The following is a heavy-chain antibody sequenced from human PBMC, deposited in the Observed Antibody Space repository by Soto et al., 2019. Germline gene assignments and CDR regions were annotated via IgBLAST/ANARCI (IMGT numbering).Heavy chain of an antibody. Sequence: GGSLRLSCAASGLTFSNYAMTWVRQAPGKGLECVSVIGSSGDITYYADSVKGRFTISRDNSKNTLYLQMNSLRAEDTAVYYCAKDRLEFLWFGDDSWFDPWGQGTLVTVSS. D-gene: IGHD3-10*01. CDR2: IGSSGDIT. CDR1: GLTFSNYA. CDR3: AKDRLEFLWFGDDSWFDP. J-gene: IGHJ5*02. V-gene: IGHV3-23*01.